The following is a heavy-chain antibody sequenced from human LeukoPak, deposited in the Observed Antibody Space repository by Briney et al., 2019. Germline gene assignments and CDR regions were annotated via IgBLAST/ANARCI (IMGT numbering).Heavy chain of an antibody. J-gene: IGHJ4*02. CDR2: IYYSGST. Sequence: PSETLSLTCTVSGGSISSSSYYWGWIRQPPGKGLEWIGSIYYSGSTYYNPSLKSRVTISVDTSKNQFSLKLSSVTAADTAVYYCARLNSYGPPLFGYWGQGTLVTVSS. V-gene: IGHV4-39*01. D-gene: IGHD5-18*01. CDR1: GGSISSSSYY. CDR3: ARLNSYGPPLFGY.